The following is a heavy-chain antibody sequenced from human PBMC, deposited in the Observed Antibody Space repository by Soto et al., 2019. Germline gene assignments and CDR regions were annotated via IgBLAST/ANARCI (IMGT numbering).Heavy chain of an antibody. CDR2: ISHDGSDK. D-gene: IGHD3-22*01. Sequence: PGGSLRLSCAASGFTFNSYGMHWVGQAPGKGMEWVALISHDGSDKYYADSVKGRFTISRDNSKNTLYLQMNSLRPEDAAVYYCAKETYGNTMKLYFFDYWGQGTLVTVS. V-gene: IGHV3-30*18. CDR1: GFTFNSYG. CDR3: AKETYGNTMKLYFFDY. J-gene: IGHJ4*02.